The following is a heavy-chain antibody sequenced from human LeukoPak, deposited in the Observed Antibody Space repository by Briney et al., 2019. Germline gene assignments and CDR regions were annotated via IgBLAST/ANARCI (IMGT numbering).Heavy chain of an antibody. Sequence: SVKVSCKASGYTFTGYYMHWVRQAPGQGLEWMGRIIPILGIANYAQKFQGRVTITADKSTSTAYMELSSLRSEDTAVYYCASTIMVRGVINFDYWGQGTLVTVSS. CDR2: IIPILGIA. D-gene: IGHD3-10*01. V-gene: IGHV1-69*02. CDR1: GYTFTGYY. J-gene: IGHJ4*02. CDR3: ASTIMVRGVINFDY.